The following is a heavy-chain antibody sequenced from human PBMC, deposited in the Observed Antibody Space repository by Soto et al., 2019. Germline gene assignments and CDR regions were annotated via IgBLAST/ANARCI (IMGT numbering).Heavy chain of an antibody. CDR3: ARSNSEAGWGQFDY. J-gene: IGHJ4*02. CDR2: ISSDGTNK. CDR1: GFTFSIYA. Sequence: QVQLVGFGGGVVQPGTSLRLSCAASGFTFSIYAMHWVRQAPEKGLEWVAVISSDGTNKNHADSVRGRFRISRDNSNNMLHLQMDNMRVDDTGVYYCARSNSEAGWGQFDYWGQGNLVTVSS. V-gene: IGHV3-30-3*01. D-gene: IGHD1-26*01.